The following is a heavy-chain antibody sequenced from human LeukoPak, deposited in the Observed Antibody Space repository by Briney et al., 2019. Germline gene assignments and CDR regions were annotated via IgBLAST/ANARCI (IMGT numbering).Heavy chain of an antibody. D-gene: IGHD3-22*01. CDR2: IYYSGST. V-gene: IGHV4-59*11. Sequence: PSETLSLTCTVSGGSISSHYWSWIRQPPGKGLEWIGYIYYSGSTNYNPSLKSRVTISVDTSKNQFSLKLSSVTAADTAVYYCARDGLRYYYDSSGYYFPGGFDYWGQGTLVTVSS. CDR3: ARDGLRYYYDSSGYYFPGGFDY. J-gene: IGHJ4*02. CDR1: GGSISSHY.